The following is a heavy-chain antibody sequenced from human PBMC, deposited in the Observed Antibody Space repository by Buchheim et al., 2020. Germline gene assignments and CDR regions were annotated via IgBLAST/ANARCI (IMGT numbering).Heavy chain of an antibody. CDR3: ETGNYD. CDR2: IRSNAYGGTT. V-gene: IGHV3-49*04. D-gene: IGHD1-7*01. CDR1: GFTFGDYA. Sequence: EVQLVESGGGLVQPGRSLRLSCTASGFTFGDYAMSWVRQAPGKGLEWVGFIRSNAYGGTTEYAASVKGRFTISRDDSKSIAYLQMNSLKTEDTAVYYCETGNYDWGQGTL. J-gene: IGHJ4*02.